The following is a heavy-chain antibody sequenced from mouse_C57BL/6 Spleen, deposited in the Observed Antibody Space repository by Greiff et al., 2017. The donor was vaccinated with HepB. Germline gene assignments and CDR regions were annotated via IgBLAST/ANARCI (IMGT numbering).Heavy chain of an antibody. D-gene: IGHD1-1*01. V-gene: IGHV1-53*01. J-gene: IGHJ2*01. Sequence: QVQLQQPGTELVKPGASVKLSCKASGYTFTSYWMHWVKQRPGQGLEWIGNINPSNGGTNYNEKFKSKATLTVDKSSSTAYMQLSSLTSEDSAVYYCARGRYYYGSSYDYFDYWGQGTTLTVSS. CDR2: INPSNGGT. CDR1: GYTFTSYW. CDR3: ARGRYYYGSSYDYFDY.